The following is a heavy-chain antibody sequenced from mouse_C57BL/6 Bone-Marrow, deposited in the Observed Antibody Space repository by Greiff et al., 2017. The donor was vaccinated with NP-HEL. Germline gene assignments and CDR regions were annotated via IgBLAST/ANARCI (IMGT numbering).Heavy chain of an antibody. CDR3: ARQRWLLYFDY. CDR1: GFTFSSYT. V-gene: IGHV5-9*01. J-gene: IGHJ2*01. Sequence: EVKVVESGGGLVKPGGSLKLSCAASGFTFSSYTMSWVRRTPEKRLEWVATISGGGGNTYYPDSVKGRFTISRDNAKNTLYLQMSSLRSEDTALYYCARQRWLLYFDYWGQGTTLTVSS. D-gene: IGHD2-3*01. CDR2: ISGGGGNT.